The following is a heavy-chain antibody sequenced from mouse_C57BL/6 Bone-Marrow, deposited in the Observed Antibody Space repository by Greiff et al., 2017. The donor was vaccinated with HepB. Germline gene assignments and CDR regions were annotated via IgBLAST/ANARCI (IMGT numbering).Heavy chain of an antibody. CDR3: ATTTVVVPAGFAY. J-gene: IGHJ3*01. D-gene: IGHD1-1*01. Sequence: QVQLQQSGAELVRPGASVKLSCKASGYTFTDYYINWVKQRPGQGLEWIARIYPGSGNTYYNEKFKGKATLTAEKSSSTAYMQLSSLTSEDSAVYFCATTTVVVPAGFAYWGQGTLVTVSA. CDR1: GYTFTDYY. CDR2: IYPGSGNT. V-gene: IGHV1-76*01.